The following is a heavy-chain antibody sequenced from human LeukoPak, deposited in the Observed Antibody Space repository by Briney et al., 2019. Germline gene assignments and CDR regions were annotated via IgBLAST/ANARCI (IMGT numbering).Heavy chain of an antibody. D-gene: IGHD4-17*01. CDR2: ISAYNGNT. Sequence: ASVKVSCKASGYTFTSYGISWVRQAPGQGLKWMGWISAYNGNTNYAQKLQGRVTMTTDTSTSTAYMELRSLRSDDTAVYYCARDWGYGDYTFLFDYWGQGTLVTVSS. CDR1: GYTFTSYG. J-gene: IGHJ4*02. CDR3: ARDWGYGDYTFLFDY. V-gene: IGHV1-18*01.